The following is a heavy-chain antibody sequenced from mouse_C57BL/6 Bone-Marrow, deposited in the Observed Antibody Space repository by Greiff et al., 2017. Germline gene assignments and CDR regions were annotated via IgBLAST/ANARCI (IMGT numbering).Heavy chain of an antibody. D-gene: IGHD4-1*01. J-gene: IGHJ3*01. CDR3: ARLGGAWFAY. Sequence: QVHVKQSGAELARPGASVKLSCKASGYTFTSYGISWVKQRTGQGLEWIGEIYPRSGNTYYNEKFKGKATLTADKSSSTAYMELRSLTSEDSAVYFCARLGGAWFAYRGQGTLVTVSA. V-gene: IGHV1-81*01. CDR1: GYTFTSYG. CDR2: IYPRSGNT.